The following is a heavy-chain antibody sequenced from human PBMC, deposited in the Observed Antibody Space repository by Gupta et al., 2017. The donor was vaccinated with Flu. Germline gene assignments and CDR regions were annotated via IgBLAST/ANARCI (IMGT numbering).Heavy chain of an antibody. CDR3: ARRRRGSYEFDY. CDR1: GLSLSNARMG. D-gene: IGHD1-26*01. Sequence: QLTLNDSRPLLVNPTATLTLTCTVPGLSLSNARMGVSWIRQPPGKALEWLAHIFSNDEKSYSTSLKSRLTISKDTSKSQVVLTMTNMDPVDTATYYCARRRRGSYEFDYWGQGTLVTVSS. V-gene: IGHV2-26*01. CDR2: IFSNDEK. J-gene: IGHJ4*02.